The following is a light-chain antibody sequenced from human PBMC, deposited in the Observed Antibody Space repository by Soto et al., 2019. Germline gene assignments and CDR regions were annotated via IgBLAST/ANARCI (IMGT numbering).Light chain of an antibody. Sequence: SVLTQPPSASGSPGQSVTISCTGTSSDVGIFNYVSWYQQHPDQAPKLLIFEVNKRPSGVPDRFSASKSGNTASLTVSGLQAEDEADYYCCSYAGSNTLIFGGGTKVTVL. CDR3: CSYAGSNTLI. CDR1: SSDVGIFNY. V-gene: IGLV2-8*01. CDR2: EVN. J-gene: IGLJ2*01.